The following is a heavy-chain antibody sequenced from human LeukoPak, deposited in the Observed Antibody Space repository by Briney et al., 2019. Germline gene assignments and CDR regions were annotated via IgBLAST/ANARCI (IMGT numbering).Heavy chain of an antibody. CDR2: INHSGST. J-gene: IGHJ5*02. CDR1: GGSFSGYY. V-gene: IGHV4-34*01. CDR3: ARTVGWFDP. Sequence: SETLSLTCAVTGGSFSGYYWSWIRQPPGKGLEWIGEINHSGSTNYNPSLKSRVTISVDTSKNKFSLKLSSVTAADTAVYYCARTVGWFDPWGQGTLVTVSS.